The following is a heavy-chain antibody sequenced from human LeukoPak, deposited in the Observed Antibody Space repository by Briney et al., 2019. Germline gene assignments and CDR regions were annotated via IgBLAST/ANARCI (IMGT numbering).Heavy chain of an antibody. J-gene: IGHJ4*02. CDR1: GFTFSSYA. CDR3: ARDIPKGYSSSSRYFDY. CDR2: ISYDGSNK. V-gene: IGHV3-30*04. Sequence: GGSLRLSCAASGFTFSSYAMHWVRQAPGKGLEWVAVISYDGSNKYYADSVKGRFTISRDNAKNSLYLQMNSLRAEDTAVYYCARDIPKGYSSSSRYFDYWGQGTLVTVSS. D-gene: IGHD6-6*01.